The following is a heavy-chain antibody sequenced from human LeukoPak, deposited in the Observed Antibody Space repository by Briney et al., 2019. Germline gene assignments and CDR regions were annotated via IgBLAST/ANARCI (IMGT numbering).Heavy chain of an antibody. D-gene: IGHD3-16*01. CDR3: ARAPWGIPPSRFVDY. V-gene: IGHV3-33*01. J-gene: IGHJ4*02. CDR2: IWYDGSNK. Sequence: QPGGSLRLSCAASGFTFSSYGMHWVRQAPGKGLEWVAVIWYDGSNKYYADSVKGRFTISRDNSKNTLYLQMNSLRAEDTAVYYCARAPWGIPPSRFVDYWGQGTLVTVSS. CDR1: GFTFSSYG.